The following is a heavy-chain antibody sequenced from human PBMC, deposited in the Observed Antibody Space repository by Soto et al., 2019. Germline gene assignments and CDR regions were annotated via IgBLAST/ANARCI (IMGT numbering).Heavy chain of an antibody. CDR3: ARDRGYCSSTSCYSYWFDP. Sequence: ASVKVSCKASGGTFSSYTISWVRQAPGQGLEWMGRIIPILGIANYAQKFQGRVTITADKSTSTAYMELSSLRSEDTAVYYCARDRGYCSSTSCYSYWFDPWGQGTLVTVSS. CDR1: GGTFSSYT. CDR2: IIPILGIA. J-gene: IGHJ5*02. D-gene: IGHD2-2*01. V-gene: IGHV1-69*04.